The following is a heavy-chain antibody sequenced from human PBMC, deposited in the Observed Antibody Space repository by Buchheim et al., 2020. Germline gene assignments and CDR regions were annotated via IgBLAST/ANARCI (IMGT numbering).Heavy chain of an antibody. CDR3: AVATDLVDPANPTFDC. CDR1: EYTRHH. D-gene: IGHD5-12*01. Sequence: QVQLVQSGAEVKKPGASVKVSCKTSEYTRHHIHWLRQAPGQRLEWVGRVNPNSGATEYAQKFQGRVTLTRDTSISTTYMELSSLTSDDTVVFYCAVATDLVDPANPTFDCWGQGTL. V-gene: IGHV1-2*05. CDR2: VNPNSGAT. J-gene: IGHJ4*02.